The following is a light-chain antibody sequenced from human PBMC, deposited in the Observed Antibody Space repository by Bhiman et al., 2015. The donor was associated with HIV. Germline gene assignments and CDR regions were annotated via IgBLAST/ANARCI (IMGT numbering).Light chain of an antibody. J-gene: IGLJ3*02. CDR1: SLNIGNHY. CDR2: GYI. Sequence: QSVLTQPPSLSAAPGQKVTISCSGSSLNIGNHYVSWYQQVPGTAPKLLIYGYINRPSGVPDRFSGSKSGTSASLAITGLQAEDEADYYCQSYDSSLSGSKVFGGGTKLTVL. V-gene: IGLV1-40*01. CDR3: QSYDSSLSGSKV.